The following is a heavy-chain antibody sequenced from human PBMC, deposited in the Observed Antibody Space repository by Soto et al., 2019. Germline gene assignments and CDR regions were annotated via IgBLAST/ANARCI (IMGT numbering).Heavy chain of an antibody. CDR1: GFTFSSYA. D-gene: IGHD3-22*01. CDR3: AKGAYYYDSSGYEGSMDV. Sequence: EVQLLESGGGLVQPGGSLRLSCAASGFTFSSYAMSWVRQAPGKGLEWVSAISGSGGSTYYADSVKGRFTISRDNSKNTLYLQMNSRRAEDTAVYYCAKGAYYYDSSGYEGSMDVWGQGTTVTVSS. CDR2: ISGSGGST. J-gene: IGHJ6*02. V-gene: IGHV3-23*01.